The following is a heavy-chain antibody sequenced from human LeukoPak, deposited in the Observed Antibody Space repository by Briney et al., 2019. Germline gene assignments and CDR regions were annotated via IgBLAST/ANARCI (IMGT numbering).Heavy chain of an antibody. J-gene: IGHJ4*02. CDR3: AREGGGAAFEY. D-gene: IGHD3-16*01. CDR1: GFTVSSNY. V-gene: IGHV3-66*02. Sequence: GGSLRLSCAASGFTVSSNYMNWVRQAPGKGLEWVSVIFSGGSTYYADSLKGRFTISRDNSKNTLYLQMNSLTAEDTAVYYCAREGGGAAFEYWGQRTPVTVSS. CDR2: IFSGGST.